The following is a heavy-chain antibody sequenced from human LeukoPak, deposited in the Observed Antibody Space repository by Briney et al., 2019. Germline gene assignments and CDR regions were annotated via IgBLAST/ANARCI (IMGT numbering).Heavy chain of an antibody. CDR2: ISAYNGDT. J-gene: IGHJ4*02. D-gene: IGHD6-19*01. CDR3: ARDPTNTSGRYAHFDY. CDR1: GFTFPRYV. Sequence: GVSVKVSCKASGFTFPRYVITGVRQAAGKGRDWMGWISAYNGDTNYAQNLQGRVTMTRDTSTSTVYMELRSLSSDDTAVYYCARDPTNTSGRYAHFDYWGQGTLVTVSS. V-gene: IGHV1-18*01.